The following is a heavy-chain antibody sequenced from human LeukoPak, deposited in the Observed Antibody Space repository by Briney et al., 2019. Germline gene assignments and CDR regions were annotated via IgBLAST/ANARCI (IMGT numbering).Heavy chain of an antibody. V-gene: IGHV3-23*01. CDR3: ARPIRGSYYDPHDY. Sequence: GGSLRLSCAASGFTFSSYAMSWVRQAPGKGLEWVSAISGSGGSTYYADSVKGRFTISRDNSKNTLYLQMNSLRAEDTAVYYCARPIRGSYYDPHDYWGQGTLVTVSS. J-gene: IGHJ4*02. D-gene: IGHD1-26*01. CDR1: GFTFSSYA. CDR2: ISGSGGST.